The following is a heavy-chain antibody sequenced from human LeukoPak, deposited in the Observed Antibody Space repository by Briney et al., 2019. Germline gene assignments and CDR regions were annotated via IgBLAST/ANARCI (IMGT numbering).Heavy chain of an antibody. Sequence: PSETLSLTCTVSGGSISISNYYWGWLRQPPGKGLEWIGSFYYSGSTYYNPSLKSRVTISVDTSQSQFSLQLNSVTAADTAVYYCARKQWVMYYFDSWGQGTLVTVSS. V-gene: IGHV4-39*01. J-gene: IGHJ4*02. CDR3: ARKQWVMYYFDS. CDR1: GGSISISNYY. D-gene: IGHD6-19*01. CDR2: FYYSGST.